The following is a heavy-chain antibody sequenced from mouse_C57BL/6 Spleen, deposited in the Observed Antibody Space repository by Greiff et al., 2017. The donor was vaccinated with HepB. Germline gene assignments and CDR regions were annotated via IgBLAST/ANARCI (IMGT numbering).Heavy chain of an antibody. J-gene: IGHJ2*01. CDR3: ARTGTGYLDY. Sequence: EVKLLESGPGLAKPSQTLSLPCSVTGSSITSDYWNWVRKFPGNKLEYMGYISYSGSTYYNPSLTSRISITRDTSKNQYYLQLNSVTTEDTATYYCARTGTGYLDYWGQGTTLTVSS. D-gene: IGHD4-1*01. CDR2: ISYSGST. V-gene: IGHV3-8*01. CDR1: GSSITSDY.